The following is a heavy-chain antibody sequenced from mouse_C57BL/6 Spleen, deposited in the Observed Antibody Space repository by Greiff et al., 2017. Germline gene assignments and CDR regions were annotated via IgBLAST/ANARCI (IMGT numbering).Heavy chain of an antibody. CDR3: ARYYYGDY. CDR2: INPNNGGT. J-gene: IGHJ4*01. CDR1: GYTFTDYY. D-gene: IGHD1-1*01. Sequence: VQLQQSGPELVKPGASVKISCKASGYTFTDYYMNWVKQSHGKSLEWIGDINPNNGGTSYNQKFKGKATLTVDKSSSTAYMELRSLTSEDSAVYYCARYYYGDYWGQGTSVTVSS. V-gene: IGHV1-26*01.